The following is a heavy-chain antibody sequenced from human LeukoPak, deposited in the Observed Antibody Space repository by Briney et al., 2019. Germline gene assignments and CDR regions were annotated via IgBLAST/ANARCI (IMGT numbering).Heavy chain of an antibody. V-gene: IGHV4-59*01. Sequence: PSETLSLTCTVSGGSISSYYWSWIRQPPGKGLEWIGYIYYSGSTNYNPSPKSRVTISVDTSKNQFSLKLSSVTAADTAVYYCARSPSGYSDYWGQGTLVTVSS. CDR2: IYYSGST. D-gene: IGHD3-3*01. CDR1: GGSISSYY. J-gene: IGHJ4*02. CDR3: ARSPSGYSDY.